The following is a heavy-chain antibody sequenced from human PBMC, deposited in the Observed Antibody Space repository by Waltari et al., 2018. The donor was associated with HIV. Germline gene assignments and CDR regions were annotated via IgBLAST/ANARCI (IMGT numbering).Heavy chain of an antibody. J-gene: IGHJ5*02. CDR1: EYTFTNYA. V-gene: IGHV1-3*01. D-gene: IGHD3-10*01. Sequence: QVQLVQSGAEVKKPGASVKVSCKASEYTFTNYAIHWVRQAPGQRLEWMGWINVGNGNTKYSQRFQDKVTITRDTSASTAYMELSSLRSEDSAVYYCTIQERANILWFGELSPREESWFDPWGGGTLVTVSS. CDR3: TIQERANILWFGELSPREESWFDP. CDR2: INVGNGNT.